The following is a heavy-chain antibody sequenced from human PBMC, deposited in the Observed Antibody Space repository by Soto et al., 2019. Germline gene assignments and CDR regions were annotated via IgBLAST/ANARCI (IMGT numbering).Heavy chain of an antibody. CDR2: INVYSGST. J-gene: IGHJ4*02. D-gene: IGHD6-19*01. V-gene: IGHV1-18*01. CDR1: GYTFTSYS. Sequence: ASVKVSCKASGYTFTSYSISWVRQAPGQGLEWMGWINVYSGSTKYAQKFQGRVTMTTDTSTSTAYMELRSLRSDDTAVYYCARDTVAAYWGQGTLVTVSS. CDR3: ARDTVAAY.